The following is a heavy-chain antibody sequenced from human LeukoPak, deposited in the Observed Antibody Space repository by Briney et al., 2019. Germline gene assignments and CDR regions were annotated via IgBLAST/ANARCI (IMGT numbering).Heavy chain of an antibody. CDR1: GDSISNYY. J-gene: IGHJ4*02. CDR3: ARLKPTYYSDSSGFDY. CDR2: VYYSGST. D-gene: IGHD3-22*01. V-gene: IGHV4-59*12. Sequence: SETLSLTCTVSGDSISNYYWSWIRQPPGKGLEWIGYVYYSGSTNYNPSLKSRVTISVDTSKNQFSLKLTSVTAADTAVYYCARLKPTYYSDSSGFDYWGQGTLVTVSS.